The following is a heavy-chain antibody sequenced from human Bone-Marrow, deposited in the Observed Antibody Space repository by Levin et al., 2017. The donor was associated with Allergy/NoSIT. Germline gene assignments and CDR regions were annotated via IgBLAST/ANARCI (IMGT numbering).Heavy chain of an antibody. V-gene: IGHV4-39*01. CDR2: ISSSGNT. CDR1: GGSITSRSHY. D-gene: IGHD2-21*02. J-gene: IGHJ4*02. CDR3: VEGIGDWSMYSFNY. Sequence: KTSETLSLTCIVSGGSITSRSHYWGWLRQSPGKGLEWIGGISSSGNTFYTPSLKSRVTISVDTSKNQFSLELSSAVAADTAVYYCVEGIGDWSMYSFNYWGQGTLVTVSS.